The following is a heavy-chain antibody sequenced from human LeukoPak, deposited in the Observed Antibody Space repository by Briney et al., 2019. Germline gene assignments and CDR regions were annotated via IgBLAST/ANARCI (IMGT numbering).Heavy chain of an antibody. D-gene: IGHD6-19*01. Sequence: GGSLRLSCAASGFTFSSYGMHWVRQAPGKGLEWVAVIWCDGSNKYYADSVKGRFTISRDNSKNTLYLQMNSLRAEDTAVYYCAKTLRTGYSSGWYYFDYWGQGTLVTVSS. V-gene: IGHV3-33*06. CDR2: IWCDGSNK. CDR1: GFTFSSYG. CDR3: AKTLRTGYSSGWYYFDY. J-gene: IGHJ4*02.